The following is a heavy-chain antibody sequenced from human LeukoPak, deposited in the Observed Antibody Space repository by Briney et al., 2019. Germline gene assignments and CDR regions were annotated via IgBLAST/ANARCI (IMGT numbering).Heavy chain of an antibody. CDR3: ASNPPTTPSYYGMDV. V-gene: IGHV1-69*13. CDR2: IIPIFGTA. D-gene: IGHD1-26*01. CDR1: GGTFSSYA. J-gene: IGHJ6*02. Sequence: SVKVSCTASGGTFSSYAISWVRQAPGQGLEWMGGIIPIFGTANYAQKFQGRVTITADESTSTAYMELSSLRSEDTAVYYCASNPPTTPSYYGMDVWGQGTTVTVSS.